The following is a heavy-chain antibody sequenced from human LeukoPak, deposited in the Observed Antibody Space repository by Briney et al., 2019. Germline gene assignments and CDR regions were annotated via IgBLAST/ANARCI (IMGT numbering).Heavy chain of an antibody. V-gene: IGHV3-21*01. D-gene: IGHD6-6*01. CDR3: AREPNWIAALDY. CDR1: GFTFSNCS. J-gene: IGHJ4*02. Sequence: GGSLRLSCAASGFTFSNCSMNWVRQAPGKGLEWVSSISSSSSYIYYADSVKGRFTISRDNAKNSLYLQMNSLRAEDTAVYYCAREPNWIAALDYWGQGTLVTVSS. CDR2: ISSSSSYI.